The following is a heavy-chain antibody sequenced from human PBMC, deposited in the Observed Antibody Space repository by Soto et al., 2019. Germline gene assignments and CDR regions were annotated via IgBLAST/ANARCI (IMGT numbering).Heavy chain of an antibody. CDR3: ARDREEYGSGQSGLYGMDV. D-gene: IGHD6-19*01. Sequence: QVQLVESGGGVVQPGRSLRLSCAASGFTFSSYAMHWVRQAPGKGLEWVAVISYDGSNKYYADSVKGRFTISRDNSKNTLYLQMNSLRAEDTAVYYCARDREEYGSGQSGLYGMDVWGQGTTVTVSS. CDR2: ISYDGSNK. J-gene: IGHJ6*02. V-gene: IGHV3-30-3*01. CDR1: GFTFSSYA.